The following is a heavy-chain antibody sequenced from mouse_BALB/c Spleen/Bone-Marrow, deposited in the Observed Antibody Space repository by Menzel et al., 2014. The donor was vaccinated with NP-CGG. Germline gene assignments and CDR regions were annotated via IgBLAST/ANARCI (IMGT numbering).Heavy chain of an antibody. CDR1: GFSLTSYG. CDR2: IWAGGST. V-gene: IGHV2-9*02. J-gene: IGHJ4*01. Sequence: VKLQEPPPGLVAPSQSLSITCTVSGFSLTSYGVHWVRQPPGKVLEWLGVIWAGGSTNYNSALMSRLSISKDNSKSQVFLKMNSLQTDDTAMYYCARGSYYEGAMDYWGQGASVTVSS. CDR3: ARGSYYEGAMDY. D-gene: IGHD1-1*01.